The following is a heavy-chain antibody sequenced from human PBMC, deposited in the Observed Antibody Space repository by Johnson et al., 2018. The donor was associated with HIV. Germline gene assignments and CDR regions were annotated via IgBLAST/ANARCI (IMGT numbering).Heavy chain of an antibody. D-gene: IGHD3-3*01. CDR1: GFTFSSYG. V-gene: IGHV3-30*19. CDR3: ARLVTIFGVVKGAFDI. J-gene: IGHJ3*02. Sequence: QVQLVESGGGLVQPGGSLRLSCAASGFTFSSYGMHWVRQAPGKGLEWVAIISYDGSNKYYADSVKGRFTISRDNSKNTLYLQMNSLRAEDTAVYYCARLVTIFGVVKGAFDIWGQGTMVTVSS. CDR2: ISYDGSNK.